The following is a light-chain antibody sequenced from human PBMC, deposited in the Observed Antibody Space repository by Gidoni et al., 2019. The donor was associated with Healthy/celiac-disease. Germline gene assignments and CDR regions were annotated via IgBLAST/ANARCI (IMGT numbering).Light chain of an antibody. Sequence: EIVLTQSPGTLSLSPGERATLSCRASQSVSSSYLAWYQQKPGQAPRLLIYGASSRATGIPDRFSGSGSGTDFTLTISRLEPEDFAVYYCQQYGSSSYTFGQXTKLEIQ. V-gene: IGKV3-20*01. J-gene: IGKJ2*01. CDR2: GAS. CDR3: QQYGSSSYT. CDR1: QSVSSSY.